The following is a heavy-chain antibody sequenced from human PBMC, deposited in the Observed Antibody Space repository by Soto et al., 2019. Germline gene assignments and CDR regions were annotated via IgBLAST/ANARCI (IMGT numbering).Heavy chain of an antibody. Sequence: GGSLRLSCAASGFTFSSYAMHWVRQAPGKGLEWVAVISYDGSNKYYADSVKGRFTISRDNSKNTLYLQMNSLRAEDTAVYYCAILPRRTYYYDSSGYPTDAFDIWGQGTMVTVS. CDR3: AILPRRTYYYDSSGYPTDAFDI. V-gene: IGHV3-30-3*01. J-gene: IGHJ3*02. D-gene: IGHD3-22*01. CDR2: ISYDGSNK. CDR1: GFTFSSYA.